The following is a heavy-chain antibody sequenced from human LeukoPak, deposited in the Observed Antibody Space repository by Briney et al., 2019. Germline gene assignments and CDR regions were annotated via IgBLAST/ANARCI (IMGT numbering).Heavy chain of an antibody. CDR2: INHSGST. V-gene: IGHV4-34*01. Sequence: SETLSLTCAVYGGSFSGYYWSWIRQPPGKGLEWIGEINHSGSTNYNPSLKSRVTISVDTSKNQFSLKLSSVTAADTAVYYCARVTAGYCSSTSCYDWGQGTLVTVSS. CDR3: ARVTAGYCSSTSCYD. D-gene: IGHD2-2*03. J-gene: IGHJ4*02. CDR1: GGSFSGYY.